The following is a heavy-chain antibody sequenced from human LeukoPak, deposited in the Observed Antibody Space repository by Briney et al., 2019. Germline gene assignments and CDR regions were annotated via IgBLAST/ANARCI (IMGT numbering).Heavy chain of an antibody. CDR3: ARAVSGSYYYFDY. Sequence: SETLSLTCAVSGGSISSNSYYWGWIRQPPGKGLEWIGSIYYSGSTYYNPSLKSRVTISVDTSKNQFSLKLSSVTAADTAVYYCARAVSGSYYYFDYWGQGTLVTVSS. CDR2: IYYSGST. D-gene: IGHD3-22*01. V-gene: IGHV4-39*07. J-gene: IGHJ4*02. CDR1: GGSISSNSYY.